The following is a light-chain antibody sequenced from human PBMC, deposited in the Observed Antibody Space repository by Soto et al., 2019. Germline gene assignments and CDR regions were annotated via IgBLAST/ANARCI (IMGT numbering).Light chain of an antibody. CDR2: ANI. V-gene: IGLV1-40*01. Sequence: QSVLTQPPSVSGAPGQRVTISCTGSNSNIGAGYDVHWYQQLPGTAPKLLIYANINRPSGVPDRFSVSKSGTSASLAITGLQAEDEADYYCQSYDSSLSGSEIFGTGTKVTVL. CDR1: NSNIGAGYD. J-gene: IGLJ1*01. CDR3: QSYDSSLSGSEI.